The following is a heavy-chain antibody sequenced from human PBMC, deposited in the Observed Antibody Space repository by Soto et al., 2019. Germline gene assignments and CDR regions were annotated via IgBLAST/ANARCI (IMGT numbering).Heavy chain of an antibody. CDR1: GGSISSYY. CDR3: ARQGSSTSGRFDFWSGYYVPHDAFDI. D-gene: IGHD3-3*01. Sequence: SETLSLTCTVSGGSISSYYWSWIRQPPGKGLEWIGYFFYSGSTNYNPSFKSRVTISVDTSKNQFSLKLSSVTAADTAVYYCARQGSSTSGRFDFWSGYYVPHDAFDIWGQGTMVTVS. J-gene: IGHJ3*02. V-gene: IGHV4-59*08. CDR2: FFYSGST.